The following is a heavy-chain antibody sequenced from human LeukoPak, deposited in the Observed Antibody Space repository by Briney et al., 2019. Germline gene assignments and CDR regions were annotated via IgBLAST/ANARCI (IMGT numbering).Heavy chain of an antibody. V-gene: IGHV1-46*01. CDR1: GYTFTSYY. Sequence: ASVKVSCKASGYTFTSYYMHWVRQAPGQGLEWMGIINPSGGSTSYAQKFQGRVTMTRDTSTSTAYMELRSLRSDDTAVYYCARDGPPFSLTTVVTPYLYYYYGMDVWGQGTTVTVSS. CDR3: ARDGPPFSLTTVVTPYLYYYYGMDV. J-gene: IGHJ6*02. CDR2: INPSGGST. D-gene: IGHD4-23*01.